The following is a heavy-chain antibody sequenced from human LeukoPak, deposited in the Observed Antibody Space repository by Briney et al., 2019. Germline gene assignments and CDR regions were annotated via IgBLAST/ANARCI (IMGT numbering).Heavy chain of an antibody. Sequence: PGGSLRLSCAASGFTFSSYAMHWVRQAPGKGLEWVAVISYGGSNKYYADSVKGRFTISRDNSKYTVYLQRNSLGAEDTAVYYCARGDYYDSSGPFDYWGQGTLVTVSS. CDR1: GFTFSSYA. J-gene: IGHJ4*02. V-gene: IGHV3-30*04. D-gene: IGHD3-22*01. CDR3: ARGDYYDSSGPFDY. CDR2: ISYGGSNK.